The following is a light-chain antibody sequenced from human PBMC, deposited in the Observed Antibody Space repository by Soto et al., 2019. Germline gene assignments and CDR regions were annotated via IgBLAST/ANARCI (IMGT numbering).Light chain of an antibody. CDR1: QGIRND. CDR3: LQQNNYPRT. J-gene: IGKJ2*01. V-gene: IGKV1-17*01. Sequence: DIQMTQSPSSLSASVGDRVTITCRASQGIRNDLSWYQQKPGEACKRLVYVASSLDGGVPARFSGSGSGTEFTLTISSLQPEDFATYYCLQQNNYPRTFGQGTKV. CDR2: VAS.